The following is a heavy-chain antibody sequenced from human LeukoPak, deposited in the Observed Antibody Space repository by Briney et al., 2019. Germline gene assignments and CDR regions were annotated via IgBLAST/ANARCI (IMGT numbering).Heavy chain of an antibody. D-gene: IGHD6-13*01. V-gene: IGHV1-24*01. Sequence: ASVKVSCKVFGYTLTELSMHWVRQAPGKGLEWMGGFDPEDGETIYAQKFQGRVTMTEDTSTDTAYMELSSLRSEDTAVYYCATIGFSRGSSWYGGWFDPWGQGTLVTVSS. J-gene: IGHJ5*02. CDR1: GYTLTELS. CDR2: FDPEDGET. CDR3: ATIGFSRGSSWYGGWFDP.